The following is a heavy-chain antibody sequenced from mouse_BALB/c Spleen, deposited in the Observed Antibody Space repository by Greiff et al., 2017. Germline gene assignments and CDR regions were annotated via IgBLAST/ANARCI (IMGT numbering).Heavy chain of an antibody. CDR2: ISYSGST. CDR3: ARWRGGNYYAMDY. CDR1: GDSITSGY. V-gene: IGHV3-8*02. D-gene: IGHD1-1*02. Sequence: EVQLVESGPSLVKPSQTLSLTCSVTGDSITSGYWNWIRKFPGNKLEYMGYISYSGSTYYNPSLKSRISITRDTSKNQYYLQLNSVTTEDTATYYCARWRGGNYYAMDYWGQGTSVTVSS. J-gene: IGHJ4*01.